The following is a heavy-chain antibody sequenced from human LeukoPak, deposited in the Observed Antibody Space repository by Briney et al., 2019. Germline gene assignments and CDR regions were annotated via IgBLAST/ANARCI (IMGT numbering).Heavy chain of an antibody. J-gene: IGHJ6*03. D-gene: IGHD5-24*01. CDR1: GFTFSSYS. CDR2: IGSSSSYI. Sequence: GGSLRLSCAASGFTFSSYSMNWVRQAPGKGLEWVSSIGSSSSYIYYADSVKGRFTISRDNAKNTLYLQMNSLRAEDTAVYYCARGASPTRWLQSSYYYYYMDVWGKGTTVTVSS. V-gene: IGHV3-21*01. CDR3: ARGASPTRWLQSSYYYYYMDV.